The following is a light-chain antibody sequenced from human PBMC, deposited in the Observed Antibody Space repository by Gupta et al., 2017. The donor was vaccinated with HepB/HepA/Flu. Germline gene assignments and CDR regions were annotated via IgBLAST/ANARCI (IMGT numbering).Light chain of an antibody. CDR2: DAS. J-gene: IGKJ4*01. Sequence: IVLTQSPATLSLSPGERATLSCRASQSVGTYLAWYQHKPGQAPRLLIYDASNRASGIPDRFSGSGSVTDFTLTISSLEPEDFAVYYWQQRMSPLSFGGGTKVDI. CDR3: QQRMSPLS. CDR1: QSVGTY. V-gene: IGKV3-11*01.